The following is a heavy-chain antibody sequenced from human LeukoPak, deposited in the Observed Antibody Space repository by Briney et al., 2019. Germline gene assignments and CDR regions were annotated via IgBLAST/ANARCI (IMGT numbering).Heavy chain of an antibody. J-gene: IGHJ5*02. V-gene: IGHV3-30*03. Sequence: GGSLRLSCAASGLTFSSYGMHWVRQAPGKGLEWVAVISHDGSNKYYADSVKGRFTISRDNAKNSLYLQMNSLRAEDTAVYYCAREGDYYDSSGSLNWFDPWGQGTLVTVSS. CDR2: ISHDGSNK. CDR3: AREGDYYDSSGSLNWFDP. CDR1: GLTFSSYG. D-gene: IGHD3-22*01.